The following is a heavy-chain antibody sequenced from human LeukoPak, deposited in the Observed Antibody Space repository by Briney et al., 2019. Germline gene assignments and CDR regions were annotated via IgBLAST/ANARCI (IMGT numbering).Heavy chain of an antibody. CDR1: GGSFSGYY. D-gene: IGHD1-1*01. J-gene: IGHJ4*02. CDR3: ARGFHWNDRYVY. CDR2: INHSGST. V-gene: IGHV4-34*01. Sequence: PSETLSLTCAVYGGSFSGYYWSWIRQPPGKGLEWIGEINHSGSTNYNPSLKSRVTISVDTSKNQFSLKLSSVTAADTAVYYCARGFHWNDRYVYWGQGTLVTVSS.